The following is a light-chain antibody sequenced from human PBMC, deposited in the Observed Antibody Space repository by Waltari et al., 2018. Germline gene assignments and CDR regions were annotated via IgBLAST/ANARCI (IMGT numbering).Light chain of an antibody. V-gene: IGLV3-27*01. J-gene: IGLJ3*02. CDR2: EDS. CDR1: ILAKKY. CDR3: FSAADNSWV. Sequence: SYELTQPSSVSVSPGQTAKILCSGDILAKKYARWFQQKPGQAPLLLIYEDSERPAEIPGRFSGSSSGTTVTLTITGAHVDDEADYYCFSAADNSWVFGGGTKLTVL.